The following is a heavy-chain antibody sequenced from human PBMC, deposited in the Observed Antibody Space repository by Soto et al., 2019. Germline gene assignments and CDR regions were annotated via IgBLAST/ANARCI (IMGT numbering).Heavy chain of an antibody. J-gene: IGHJ4*02. V-gene: IGHV5-10-1*01. Sequence: GESLKISCKGSGYSFAGYWITWVRQKPGKGLEWMGRIDPSDSQTYYSPSFRGHVTISATKSITTVFLQWSSLRASDTAMYYCARQIYDSDTGPNFQYYFDSWGQGTPVTVAS. CDR1: GYSFAGYW. CDR3: ARQIYDSDTGPNFQYYFDS. CDR2: IDPSDSQT. D-gene: IGHD3-22*01.